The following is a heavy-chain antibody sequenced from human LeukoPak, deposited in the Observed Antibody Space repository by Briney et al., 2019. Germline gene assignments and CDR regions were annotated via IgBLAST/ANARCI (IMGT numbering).Heavy chain of an antibody. CDR2: ISSSGSTI. CDR1: GFTFSSYE. D-gene: IGHD5-24*01. CDR3: AVATIKDYFDH. V-gene: IGHV3-48*03. J-gene: IGHJ4*02. Sequence: GGSLRLSCAASGFTFSSYEMNWVRQAPGKGLEWVSYISSSGSTIYYADSVKGRFTISRDNAKNSLYLQMNSLRAEDTAVYYCAVATIKDYFDHWGQGTLVTVSS.